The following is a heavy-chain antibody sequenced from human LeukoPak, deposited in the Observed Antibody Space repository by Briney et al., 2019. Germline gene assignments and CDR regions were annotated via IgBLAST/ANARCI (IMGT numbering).Heavy chain of an antibody. J-gene: IGHJ4*02. D-gene: IGHD3-10*01. Sequence: GGSLRLSCAASGFTVSSNYMSWVRQAPGKGLEWVSVIYSGGSTYYADSVKGRFTISRDNSKNTLYLQMNSLRAEDTAVYYCARYGVVGELSQPYYFDYWGQGTLVTVSS. CDR3: ARYGVVGELSQPYYFDY. V-gene: IGHV3-66*01. CDR2: IYSGGST. CDR1: GFTVSSNY.